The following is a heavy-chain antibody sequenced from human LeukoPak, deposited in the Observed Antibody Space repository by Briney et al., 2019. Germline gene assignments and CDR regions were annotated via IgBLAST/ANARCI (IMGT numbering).Heavy chain of an antibody. Sequence: SQTLSLTCTVSRGSISSGNYYWSWIRQPAGKGLEWIGRISTSGSTNYNPSLQRRVTISVDTSKNQLSLKLSSVSAADTDVYYCARQVDPWGQGTLVTVSS. CDR3: ARQVDP. CDR1: RGSISSGNYY. CDR2: ISTSGST. J-gene: IGHJ5*02. V-gene: IGHV4-61*02.